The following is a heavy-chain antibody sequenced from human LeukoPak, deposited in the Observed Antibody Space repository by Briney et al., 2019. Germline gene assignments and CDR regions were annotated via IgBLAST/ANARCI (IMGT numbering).Heavy chain of an antibody. CDR2: IYTSGST. V-gene: IGHV4-59*10. J-gene: IGHJ4*02. CDR3: ARGGDSSGYEYYFDY. D-gene: IGHD3-22*01. CDR1: GGSFNNYY. Sequence: PSETLSLTCAVYGGSFNNYYWSWIRQPPGKGLEWIGRIYTSGSTDYNPSLKSRVTMSVDMSTNQFSLKLTSVTAADTAVYYCARGGDSSGYEYYFDYWGQGILVTVSS.